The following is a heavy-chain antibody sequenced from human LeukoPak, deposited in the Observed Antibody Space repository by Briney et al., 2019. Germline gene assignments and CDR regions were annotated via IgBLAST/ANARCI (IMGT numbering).Heavy chain of an antibody. D-gene: IGHD2-15*01. Sequence: GASVKVSCKASGYTFTGYYIHWVRQAPGQGLEWMGWINPNSGGTNYAQNFQGRVTMTRDTSLTTAYMELSRLRSDDTAVYYCARDRGNYCSGIAGWGQGTLVTVSS. CDR3: ARDRGNYCSGIAG. CDR2: INPNSGGT. CDR1: GYTFTGYY. J-gene: IGHJ4*02. V-gene: IGHV1-2*02.